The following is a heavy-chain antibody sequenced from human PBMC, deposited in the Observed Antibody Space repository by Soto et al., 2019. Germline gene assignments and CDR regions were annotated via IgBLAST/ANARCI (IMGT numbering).Heavy chain of an antibody. CDR1: GGSISSGGYY. D-gene: IGHD3-10*01. Sequence: QVQLLESGPGLVKASETLSLTSSISGGSISSGGYYWSWVRQRPGKGLEWIGYVYFNENTYYNPSLKSRVTISVGTSKSQFSLRLSSVTAADAAVYYCARQITMARGIDFWGPGISVSVSS. CDR3: ARQITMARGIDF. J-gene: IGHJ4*02. V-gene: IGHV4-31*03. CDR2: VYFNENT.